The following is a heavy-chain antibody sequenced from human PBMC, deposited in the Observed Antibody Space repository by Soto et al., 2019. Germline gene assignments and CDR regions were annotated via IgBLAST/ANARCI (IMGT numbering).Heavy chain of an antibody. CDR2: IWYDGSNK. D-gene: IGHD2-2*02. Sequence: GGSLRLSCAASGFTFSSYGMHWVRQAPGKGLAWVAVIWYDGSNKYYADSVKGRFTISRDNSKNTLYLQMNSLRAEDTAVYYCAREDIVVVPAAIPYYYYYGMDVWGQGTTVTVSS. CDR1: GFTFSSYG. CDR3: AREDIVVVPAAIPYYYYYGMDV. J-gene: IGHJ6*02. V-gene: IGHV3-33*01.